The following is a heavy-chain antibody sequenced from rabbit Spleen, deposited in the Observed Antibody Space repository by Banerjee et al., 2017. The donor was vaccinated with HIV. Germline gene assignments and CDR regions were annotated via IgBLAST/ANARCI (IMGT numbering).Heavy chain of an antibody. CDR3: ARDLASVVGWNFNL. J-gene: IGHJ4*01. CDR1: EFSLSINVY. V-gene: IGHV1S45*01. Sequence: QEQLEESGGGLVKPGGTLTLTCKASEFSLSINVYICWVRQAPGKGLEWIACIRAASSDRNDYASWAKGRFTISKTSSTTVTLQMTSLTAADTATYFCARDLASVVGWNFNLWGQGTLVTVS. D-gene: IGHD3-1*01. CDR2: IRAASSDRN.